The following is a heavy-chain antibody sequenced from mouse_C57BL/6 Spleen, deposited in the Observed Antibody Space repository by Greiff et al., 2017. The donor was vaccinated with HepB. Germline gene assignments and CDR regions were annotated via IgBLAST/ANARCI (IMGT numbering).Heavy chain of an antibody. V-gene: IGHV1-82*01. CDR1: GYAFSSSW. CDR3: AREGGYGRGDWYFDV. J-gene: IGHJ1*03. Sequence: QVQLKQSGPELVKPGASVKISCKASGYAFSSSWMNWVKQRPGKGLEWIGRIYPGDGDTNYNGKFKGKATLTADKSSSTAYMQLSSLTSEDSAVDFCAREGGYGRGDWYFDVWGTGTTVTVSS. D-gene: IGHD1-1*02. CDR2: IYPGDGDT.